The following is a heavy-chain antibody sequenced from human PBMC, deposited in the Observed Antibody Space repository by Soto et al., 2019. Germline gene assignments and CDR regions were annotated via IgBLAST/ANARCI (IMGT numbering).Heavy chain of an antibody. D-gene: IGHD2-21*02. CDR3: ARGKYCGGDCYSTFDY. CDR2: ISNNGGST. Sequence: PGWSLRLSCAASGFTLSSYAMYWLRQAPGKGLEYVSTISNNGGSTYYANSVKGRFTISRDNSKNTLYLQMGSLRDEDMGVYYCARGKYCGGDCYSTFDYWGQGT. J-gene: IGHJ4*02. CDR1: GFTLSSYA. V-gene: IGHV3-64*01.